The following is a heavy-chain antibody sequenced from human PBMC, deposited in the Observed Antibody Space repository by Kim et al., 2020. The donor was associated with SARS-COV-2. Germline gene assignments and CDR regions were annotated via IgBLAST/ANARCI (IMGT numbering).Heavy chain of an antibody. CDR3: GQWGNDFWSGGGNTVDY. J-gene: IGHJ4*02. CDR1: GFTFSSYA. D-gene: IGHD3-3*01. CDR2: ISGSGGST. V-gene: IGHV3-23*01. Sequence: GGSLRLSCAASGFTFSSYAMSWVRQAPGKGLEWVSAISGSGGSTYYADSVKGRFTISRDNSKNTLYLQMNSLRAEDTAVYYCGQWGNDFWSGGGNTVDYWGQGTLVTVSS.